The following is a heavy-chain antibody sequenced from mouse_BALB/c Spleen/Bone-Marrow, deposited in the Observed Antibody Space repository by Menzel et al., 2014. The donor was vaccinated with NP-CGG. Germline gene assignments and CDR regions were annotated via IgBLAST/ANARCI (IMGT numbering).Heavy chain of an antibody. CDR1: GCTFTSYV. CDR3: ASPYYRYDGFAY. CDR2: INPYNDGT. J-gene: IGHJ3*01. V-gene: IGHV1-14*01. D-gene: IGHD2-14*01. Sequence: EVQLQQSGPELVKPGASVKMSCKASGCTFTSYVMHLVKQKPGQGLEWIGYINPYNDGTKYNEKFKGKATLTSDKSSSTAYMELSSLTSEYSAVYYCASPYYRYDGFAYWGQGTLVTVSA.